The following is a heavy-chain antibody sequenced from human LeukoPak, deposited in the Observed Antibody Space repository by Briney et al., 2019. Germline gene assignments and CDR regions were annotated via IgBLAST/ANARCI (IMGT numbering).Heavy chain of an antibody. D-gene: IGHD6-6*01. V-gene: IGHV4-59*05. Sequence: SETLSLTCTVSAGSITNYYWSWIRQPPGKGLEWIGSIYYSGSTYYNPSLKSRVTISVDTSKNQFSLRLSSVTAADTAVYYCAREGRATRLDYWGQGTLVTVSS. CDR1: AGSITNYY. J-gene: IGHJ4*02. CDR3: AREGRATRLDY. CDR2: IYYSGST.